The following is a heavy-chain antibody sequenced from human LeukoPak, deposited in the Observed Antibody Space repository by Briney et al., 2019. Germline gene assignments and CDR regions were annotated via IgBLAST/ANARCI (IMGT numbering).Heavy chain of an antibody. V-gene: IGHV3-9*01. CDR2: ISWNSGSI. D-gene: IGHD4-23*01. J-gene: IGHJ6*02. Sequence: PGGSLRLSCAASGFTFDDYAMHWVRQAPGKGLEWVSGISWNSGSIGYADSVKGRFTISRDNAKNSLYLQMNSLSAEDTALYYCAKDLDGGNSGGMDVWGQGTTVTVSS. CDR1: GFTFDDYA. CDR3: AKDLDGGNSGGMDV.